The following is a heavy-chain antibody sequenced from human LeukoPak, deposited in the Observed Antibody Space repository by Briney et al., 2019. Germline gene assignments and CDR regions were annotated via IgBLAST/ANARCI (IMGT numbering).Heavy chain of an antibody. CDR3: ARAPSVVVAATDYFDY. CDR2: ISSNGGST. J-gene: IGHJ4*02. Sequence: GGSLRLSCAASGFNFSSYAMHWVRQAPGKGLEYVSAISSNGGSTYYANSVKGRFTISRDNSNNTLYLQMGSLRAEDMAVYYCARAPSVVVAATDYFDYWGQGTLVTVSS. D-gene: IGHD2-15*01. CDR1: GFNFSSYA. V-gene: IGHV3-64*01.